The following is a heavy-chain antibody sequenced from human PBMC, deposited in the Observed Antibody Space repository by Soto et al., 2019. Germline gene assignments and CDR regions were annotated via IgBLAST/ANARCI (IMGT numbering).Heavy chain of an antibody. D-gene: IGHD4-4*01. J-gene: IGHJ6*02. CDR3: AKDLTTVTTSHYYYGMDV. CDR1: GFTFSSYG. Sequence: QVQLVESGGGVVQPGRSLRLSCAASGFTFSSYGIHWVRQAPGKGLESVAVISYDGGNKYYAESVKGRFTISRDNSKNTLYLQMNSLRGEDTAVYYCAKDLTTVTTSHYYYGMDVWGQGTTVTVSS. CDR2: ISYDGGNK. V-gene: IGHV3-30*18.